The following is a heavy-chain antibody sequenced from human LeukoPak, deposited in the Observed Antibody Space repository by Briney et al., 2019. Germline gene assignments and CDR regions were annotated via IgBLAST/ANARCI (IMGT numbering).Heavy chain of an antibody. CDR1: GGSFSGYY. CDR2: INHSGST. D-gene: IGHD3-10*01. CDR3: ARHLYFSGSFYPSHTFDY. Sequence: SETLSLTCAVYGGSFSGYYWSWIRQPPGKGLEWIGEINHSGSTNYNPSLKSRVTISVDTSKNQFSLKLSSVTAADTAVYYCARHLYFSGSFYPSHTFDYWGQGTLVTVSS. J-gene: IGHJ4*02. V-gene: IGHV4-34*01.